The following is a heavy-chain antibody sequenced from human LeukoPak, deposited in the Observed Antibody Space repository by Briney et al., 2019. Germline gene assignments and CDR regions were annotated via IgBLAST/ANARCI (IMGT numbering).Heavy chain of an antibody. CDR2: IYYSGST. V-gene: IGHV4-39*07. Sequence: NPSETLSLTCTVSGGSISSSSYYWGWIRQPPGKGLEWIGSIYYSGSTYYNPSLKSRVTISVDTSKNQFSLKLSSVTAADTAMYYCARGRVFDPWGQGTLVTVSS. CDR1: GGSISSSSYY. CDR3: ARGRVFDP. D-gene: IGHD3-10*01. J-gene: IGHJ5*02.